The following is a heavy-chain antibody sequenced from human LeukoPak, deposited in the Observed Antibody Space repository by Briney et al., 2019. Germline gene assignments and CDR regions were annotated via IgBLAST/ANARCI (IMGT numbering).Heavy chain of an antibody. J-gene: IGHJ4*02. Sequence: PGGSLRLSCAASGFTFSSHGMHWVRQAPGKGLGWVAVISYDGSLKYYADSVKGRFTISRDNSKNTLYLQMNSLRAEDTAVYFCAKDPSNLGPIDYWGQGTLVTVSS. CDR2: ISYDGSLK. CDR1: GFTFSSHG. V-gene: IGHV3-30*18. D-gene: IGHD7-27*01. CDR3: AKDPSNLGPIDY.